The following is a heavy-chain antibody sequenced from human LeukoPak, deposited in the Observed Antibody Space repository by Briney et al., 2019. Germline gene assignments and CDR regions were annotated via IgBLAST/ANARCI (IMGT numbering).Heavy chain of an antibody. CDR1: GFIFSSYA. V-gene: IGHV3-23*01. CDR2: ISGSGGST. D-gene: IGHD6-19*01. Sequence: GGSLRLSCAASGFIFSSYAMSWVRQAPGKGLEWVSAISGSGGSTYYADSVKGRFTISRDNSKNTLYLQMNSLRAEDTAVYYCAKGFLAVAGIDDAFDIWGQGTMVTVSS. J-gene: IGHJ3*02. CDR3: AKGFLAVAGIDDAFDI.